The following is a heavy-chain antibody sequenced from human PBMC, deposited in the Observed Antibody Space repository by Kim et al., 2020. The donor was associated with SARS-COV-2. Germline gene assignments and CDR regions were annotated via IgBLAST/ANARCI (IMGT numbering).Heavy chain of an antibody. CDR3: TKKGRGFNPFDY. D-gene: IGHD5-12*01. Sequence: GGSLRLSCAASGFTLGDYTMHWVRQAPGKGLEWVAGITWSDGGTNYADSMKGRFTISRDNAKNSLYLQINNLRPEDTALYFCTKKGRGFNPFDYWGQGTLVTVSS. CDR2: ITWSDGGT. V-gene: IGHV3-9*01. CDR1: GFTLGDYT. J-gene: IGHJ4*02.